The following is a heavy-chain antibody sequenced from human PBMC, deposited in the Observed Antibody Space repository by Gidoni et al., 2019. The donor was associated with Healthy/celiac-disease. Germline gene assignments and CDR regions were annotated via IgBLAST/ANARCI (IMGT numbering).Heavy chain of an antibody. CDR1: GGSSSSSSYY. CDR2: IYYSGST. J-gene: IGHJ4*02. V-gene: IGHV4-39*01. D-gene: IGHD2-2*01. CDR3: ARHFEYGYYFDY. Sequence: QLQLQESGPGLVTPSETLSLTCTVSGGSSSSSSYYWGSIRKPPGKGLEWIGSIYYSGSTYYNPSLKSRVTISVDTSKNQFSLKLSSVTAADTAVYYCARHFEYGYYFDYWGQGTLVTVSS.